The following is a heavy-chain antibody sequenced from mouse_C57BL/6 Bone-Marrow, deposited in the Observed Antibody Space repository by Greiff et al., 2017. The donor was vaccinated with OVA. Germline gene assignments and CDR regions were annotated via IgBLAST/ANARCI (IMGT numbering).Heavy chain of an antibody. D-gene: IGHD1-1*01. CDR3: ARAATVVPY. V-gene: IGHV1-81*01. CDR2: IYPRSGNT. Sequence: VKLVESGAELARPGASVKLSCKASGYTFTSYGISWVKQRTGQGLEWIGEIYPRSGNTYYNEKFKGKATLTADKSSSTAYMELRSLTSEDSAVYFCARAATVVPYWGQGTTLTVSS. J-gene: IGHJ2*01. CDR1: GYTFTSYG.